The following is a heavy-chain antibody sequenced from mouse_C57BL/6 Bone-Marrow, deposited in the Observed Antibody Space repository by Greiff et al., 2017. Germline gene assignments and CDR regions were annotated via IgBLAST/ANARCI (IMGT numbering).Heavy chain of an antibody. V-gene: IGHV1-64*01. CDR2: IHPYSGST. J-gene: IGHJ2*01. CDR3: ARDGFYGSSFFDY. CDR1: GYTFTSYW. D-gene: IGHD1-1*01. Sequence: QVQLQQPGAELVKPGASVKLSCKASGYTFTSYWMHWVKQRPGQGLEWIGMIHPYSGSTNYNEKFKSKATLTVDKSSSTAYMQLGSLTSVDSAVYYCARDGFYGSSFFDYWGQGTTLTESS.